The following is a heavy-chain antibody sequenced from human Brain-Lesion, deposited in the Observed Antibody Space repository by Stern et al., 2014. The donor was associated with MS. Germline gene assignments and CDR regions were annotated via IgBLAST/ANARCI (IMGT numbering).Heavy chain of an antibody. V-gene: IGHV3-9*01. D-gene: IGHD1-14*01. J-gene: IGHJ4*02. CDR3: ARDITGSSAYFAY. Sequence: EVQLVESGGELVKPGRSLTLSCAAFGFTFDDYAIHWVRHAPGKGMGRVAGIRWNSGTIGYADSLHDRLTTSRDNAYSSLYLQMNSLRPEDTALYYCARDITGSSAYFAYWGQGTLVTVSS. CDR1: GFTFDDYA. CDR2: IRWNSGTI.